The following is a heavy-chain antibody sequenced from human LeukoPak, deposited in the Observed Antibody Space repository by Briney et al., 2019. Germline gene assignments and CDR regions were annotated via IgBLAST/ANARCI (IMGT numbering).Heavy chain of an antibody. Sequence: GGSLRLSCAASGFTFSSYAMSWVRQAPGKGLEWVSAISGSGGSTYYADSVKGRFTISRDNSKNTLYLQMNSLKTEDTAFYYCTTAFFEGNYWGQGTLVTVSS. CDR2: ISGSGGST. CDR3: TTAFFEGNY. J-gene: IGHJ4*02. CDR1: GFTFSSYA. D-gene: IGHD3-3*01. V-gene: IGHV3-23*01.